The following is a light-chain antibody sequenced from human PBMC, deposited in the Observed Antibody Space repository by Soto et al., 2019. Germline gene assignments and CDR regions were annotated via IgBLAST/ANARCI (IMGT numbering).Light chain of an antibody. Sequence: EIVMTQSPATLSVSPGERATLSWRASQSVSSSLAWYQQEPGQAPRLLIYGASTRATGIPARFSGSGSGTEFTLTISSLQSEDFAVYYCQQYNNWPRTFGQGTKVDIK. J-gene: IGKJ1*01. CDR3: QQYNNWPRT. CDR1: QSVSSS. CDR2: GAS. V-gene: IGKV3-15*01.